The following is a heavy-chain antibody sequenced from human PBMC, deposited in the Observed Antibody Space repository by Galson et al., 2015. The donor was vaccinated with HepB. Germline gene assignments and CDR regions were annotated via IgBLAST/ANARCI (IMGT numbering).Heavy chain of an antibody. Sequence: SLRLSCAASGFTFSNYGMHWVRQAPGKGLEWVAIILYDGSKEYYADSVKGRFTISRDNSKNTVYLVMNSLTAEDTAVYYCAKDLTGVYFDSWGQGTLVTVSS. CDR2: ILYDGSKE. CDR3: AKDLTGVYFDS. D-gene: IGHD1-14*01. V-gene: IGHV3-30*18. J-gene: IGHJ4*02. CDR1: GFTFSNYG.